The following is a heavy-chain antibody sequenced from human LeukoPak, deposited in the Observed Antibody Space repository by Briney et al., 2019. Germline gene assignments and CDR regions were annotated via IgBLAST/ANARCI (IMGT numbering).Heavy chain of an antibody. J-gene: IGHJ4*02. CDR3: ARAARYCSAGTCYSLDY. CDR1: GYTFTGYY. Sequence: APVKVSCKASGYTFTGYYMHWVRQAPGQGLEWMGYMNPNSGNTGYAQKFQDRVTITTSISTSTAHMELSSLRSEDTAVYYCARAARYCSAGTCYSLDYWGQGTVVTVSS. D-gene: IGHD2-15*01. CDR2: MNPNSGNT. V-gene: IGHV1-8*03.